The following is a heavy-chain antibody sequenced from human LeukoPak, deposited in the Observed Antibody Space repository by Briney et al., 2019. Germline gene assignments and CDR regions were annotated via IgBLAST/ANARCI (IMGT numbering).Heavy chain of an antibody. CDR1: GYSFTAYY. D-gene: IGHD1-1*01. Sequence: ASVKVSSKASGYSFTAYYMHWVRQAPGQGLEWMGWISPYNGNTNYAQNLQGRVTMTTDTSTNTAYMELSSLRSDDTAVYYCARGRPESPFDPWGQGTLVTVSS. J-gene: IGHJ5*02. V-gene: IGHV1-18*04. CDR2: ISPYNGNT. CDR3: ARGRPESPFDP.